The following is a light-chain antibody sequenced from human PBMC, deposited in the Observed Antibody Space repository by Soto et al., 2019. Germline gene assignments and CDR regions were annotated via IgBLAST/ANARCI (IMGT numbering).Light chain of an antibody. CDR2: EVT. CDR3: NSYTPGRTLV. J-gene: IGLJ2*01. Sequence: QSVLTQPASVSGSPGQSITLSCAGTSSDIGAHNFVSWYQHHPGKAPKLIIYEVTKWPSGVSTRFSGSKAGNTASLTISGLQAEEEADYYCNSYTPGRTLVFGGGTKLTVL. CDR1: SSDIGAHNF. V-gene: IGLV2-14*01.